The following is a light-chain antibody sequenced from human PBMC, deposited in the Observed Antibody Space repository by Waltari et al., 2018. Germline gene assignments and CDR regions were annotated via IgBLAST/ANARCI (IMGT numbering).Light chain of an antibody. J-gene: IGKJ1*01. V-gene: IGKV3-15*01. CDR3: QQYDNWPRT. CDR2: GAS. CDR1: QTIDNN. Sequence: EIVMTQSPATLSVSPGERATLSCRASQTIDNNLVWYQQKPGQAPRLLSYGASTRATSIPARFSGSGSGTEFTLTISSLQSEDFAVYYCQQYDNWPRTFGQGTKVEIK.